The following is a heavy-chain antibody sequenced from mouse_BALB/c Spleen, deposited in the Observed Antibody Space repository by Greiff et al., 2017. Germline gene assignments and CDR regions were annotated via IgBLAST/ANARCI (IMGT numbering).Heavy chain of an antibody. J-gene: IGHJ3*01. CDR3: ARDRTLTRFAY. D-gene: IGHD2-13*01. V-gene: IGHV2-9*02. Sequence: VMLVESGPGLVAPSQSLSITCTVSGFSLTSYGVHWVRQPPGKGLEWLGVIWAGGSTNYYSALMSRLSISKDNSKSQVFLKMNSLKTDDTAMYYCARDRTLTRFAYWGQGTLVTVSA. CDR1: GFSLTSYG. CDR2: IWAGGST.